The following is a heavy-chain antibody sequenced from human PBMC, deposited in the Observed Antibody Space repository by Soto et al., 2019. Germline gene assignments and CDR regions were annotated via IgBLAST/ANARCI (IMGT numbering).Heavy chain of an antibody. CDR2: ISAYNGNK. V-gene: IGHV1-18*04. D-gene: IGHD6-19*01. Sequence: ASVKVSCKASGYTFTSYGISWVRQAPGQGLEWMGWISAYNGNKNYAQKLQGRVTMTTDTSTSTAYMELRSLRSDDTAVYYCARGGDGSGIAVAGTNFDYWGQGTLVTVSS. J-gene: IGHJ4*02. CDR3: ARGGDGSGIAVAGTNFDY. CDR1: GYTFTSYG.